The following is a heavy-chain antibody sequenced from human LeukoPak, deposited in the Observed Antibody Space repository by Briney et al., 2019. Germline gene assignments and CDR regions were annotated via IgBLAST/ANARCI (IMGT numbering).Heavy chain of an antibody. J-gene: IGHJ6*03. D-gene: IGHD6-13*01. CDR1: GGSISSYY. CDR2: IYTSGST. CDR3: ASTLAAAGNYYYYYYMDV. Sequence: PSETLSLTCTVSGGSISSYYWSWIRQPPGKGLEWIGRIYTSGSTNYNPSLKSRVTISVDTSKNQFSLKLSSVTAADTAVYYCASTLAAAGNYYYYYYMDVWGKGTTVTVSS. V-gene: IGHV4-4*08.